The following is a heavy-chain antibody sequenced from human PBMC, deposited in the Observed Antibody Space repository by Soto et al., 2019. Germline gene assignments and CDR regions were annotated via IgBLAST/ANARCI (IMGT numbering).Heavy chain of an antibody. D-gene: IGHD1-26*01. Sequence: PGGALGLMPAASGITFSSYGMDKVRQAPGKGLEWVTVISYDGSNKYYADSIKGRFTISRDNSKNTLYLQMHSLRPEDTALYYCAKGGVGSTFKCFDIRRQ. CDR1: GITFSSYG. J-gene: IGHJ3*02. V-gene: IGHV3-30*18. CDR2: ISYDGSNK. CDR3: AKGGVGSTFKCFDI.